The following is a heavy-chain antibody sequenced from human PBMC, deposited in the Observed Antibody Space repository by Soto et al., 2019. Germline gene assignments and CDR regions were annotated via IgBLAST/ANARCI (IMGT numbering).Heavy chain of an antibody. J-gene: IGHJ4*02. CDR3: TTDLRWELVPLDY. D-gene: IGHD1-26*01. CDR1: GFSFSVAW. Sequence: EVQLVESGGGLVKPGGSLSLSCAASGFSFSVAWMSWVRQAPGKGLEWVGRVRSKATGGTIDYASPVKGRFTISRDDSRDTLYLQMNSLKTEDTAVYYCTTDLRWELVPLDYWGQGTLVTVSS. CDR2: VRSKATGGTI. V-gene: IGHV3-15*01.